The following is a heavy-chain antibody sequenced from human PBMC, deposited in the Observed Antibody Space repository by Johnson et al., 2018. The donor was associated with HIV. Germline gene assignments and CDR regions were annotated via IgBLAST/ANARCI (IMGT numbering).Heavy chain of an antibody. CDR3: ARDEEGYCRGGSCYSGAVDI. D-gene: IGHD2-15*01. CDR1: GFTFDDYG. V-gene: IGHV3-20*04. J-gene: IGHJ3*02. CDR2: INWNGGST. Sequence: VQLVESGGGVVQPGRSLRLSCAASGFTFDDYGMSWVRQAPGKGLEWVSGINWNGGSTGYADSVKGRFTISRDNAKNSLYLQMNSLRAEDTALYYCARDEEGYCRGGSCYSGAVDIWGQGTMVTVSS.